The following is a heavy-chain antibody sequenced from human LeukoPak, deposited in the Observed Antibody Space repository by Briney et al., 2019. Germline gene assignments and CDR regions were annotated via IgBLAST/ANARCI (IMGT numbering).Heavy chain of an antibody. D-gene: IGHD2-15*01. CDR2: IIPIFGTA. V-gene: IGHV1-69*06. J-gene: IGHJ4*02. Sequence: ASVKVSCKASGGTFSSYAISWVRQAPGQGLEWMGGIIPIFGTANYAQKFQGRVTITADKSTSTAYMELSSLRSEDTAVYYCAGAVGGSCTLCFVYWGQGTLVTVSS. CDR1: GGTFSSYA. CDR3: AGAVGGSCTLCFVY.